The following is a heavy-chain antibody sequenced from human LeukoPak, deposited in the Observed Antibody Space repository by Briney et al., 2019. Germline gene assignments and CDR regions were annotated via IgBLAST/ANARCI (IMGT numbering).Heavy chain of an antibody. D-gene: IGHD1-26*01. CDR1: GGSFSGYY. V-gene: IGHV4-34*01. J-gene: IGHJ6*03. CDR3: ARGLYGGSYYYYYYMDV. CDR2: INHSGST. Sequence: PSETLSLTCAVYGGSFSGYYWSWIRQPPGKGLEWIGEINHSGSTNYNPSLKSRVTISVDTSKNQFSLKLSSVTAADTAVYYRARGLYGGSYYYYYYMDVWGKGTTVTVSS.